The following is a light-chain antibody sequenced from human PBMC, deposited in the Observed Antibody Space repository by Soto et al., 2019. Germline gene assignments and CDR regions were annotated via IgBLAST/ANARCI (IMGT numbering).Light chain of an antibody. V-gene: IGKV1-5*01. CDR1: QSISSW. CDR3: QQYNSYSRT. Sequence: DIQTPQSPSTRSATAGDRVTITCRASQSISSWLAWYQQKPGKAPKLLIYDASSLESGVPSRFSGSGSGTEFTLTISSLQPDDFATYYCQQYNSYSRTFGQGTKVDIK. J-gene: IGKJ1*01. CDR2: DAS.